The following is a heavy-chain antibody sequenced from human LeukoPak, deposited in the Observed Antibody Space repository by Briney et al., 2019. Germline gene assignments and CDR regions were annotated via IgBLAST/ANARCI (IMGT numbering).Heavy chain of an antibody. CDR3: ARDLGYCTNGVCHTRSDY. J-gene: IGHJ4*02. D-gene: IGHD2-8*01. V-gene: IGHV3-21*04. CDR2: IGSSGGGI. Sequence: GGSLRLSCAASGFTFSTYTMYWVRHPPGKRLEWVSIIGSSGGGIHYADSVKGRFTISRDNTKGSLFLQLNSLRAEDTAVYYCARDLGYCTNGVCHTRSDYWGQGTLVAVSS. CDR1: GFTFSTYT.